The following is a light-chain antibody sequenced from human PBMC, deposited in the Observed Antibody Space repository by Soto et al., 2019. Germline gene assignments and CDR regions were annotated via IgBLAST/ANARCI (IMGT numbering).Light chain of an antibody. Sequence: EVVLTQSPATLSLSPGERATLSCRASQSITIFLAWYQQKPGQAPRLLIYEAYNRASGIPARFSGSGSGTDFTLTISSLEPEDFAIYYCQHRLNWPLTFGGGTKVEI. CDR2: EAY. CDR3: QHRLNWPLT. V-gene: IGKV3-11*01. J-gene: IGKJ4*01. CDR1: QSITIF.